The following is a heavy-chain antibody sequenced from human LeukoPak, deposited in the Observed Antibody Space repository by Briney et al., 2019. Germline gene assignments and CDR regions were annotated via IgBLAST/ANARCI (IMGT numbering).Heavy chain of an antibody. V-gene: IGHV1-69-2*01. J-gene: IGHJ3*02. CDR1: GYTFTDYY. CDR2: VDPEDGET. CDR3: ATGAVAGTDDAFDI. D-gene: IGHD6-19*01. Sequence: ASVKVSCKXSGYTFTDYYMHWVQQAPGKGLEWMGLVDPEDGETIYAEKFQGRVTITADTSTDTAYMELSSLRSEDTAVYYCATGAVAGTDDAFDIWGQGTMVTVSS.